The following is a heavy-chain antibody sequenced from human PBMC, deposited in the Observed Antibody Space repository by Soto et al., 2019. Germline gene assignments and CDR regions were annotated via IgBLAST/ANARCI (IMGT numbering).Heavy chain of an antibody. J-gene: IGHJ4*02. V-gene: IGHV3-21*06. CDR2: ISSSSAYI. Sequence: EVHLVESGGGLVKPGESLTLSCAASGFTFGSFTLNWVRQAPGKGLEWVSSISSSSAYIYYAESGKGTFTISRDKARSTLYVQMNSLSLDDTTVYSCASDGLPFGDDWGQGTLVAVSS. CDR1: GFTFGSFT. CDR3: ASDGLPFGDD. D-gene: IGHD3-16*01.